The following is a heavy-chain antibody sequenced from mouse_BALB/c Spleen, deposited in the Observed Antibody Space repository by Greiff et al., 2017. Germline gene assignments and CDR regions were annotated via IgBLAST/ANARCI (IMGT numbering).Heavy chain of an antibody. Sequence: QVQLQQPGAELVKPGASVKLSCKASGYTFTSYYMYWVKQRPGQGLEWIGGINPSNGGTNFNEKFKSKATLTVDKSSSTAYMQLSSLTSEDSAVYYWTRGITTVVEGAMDYWGLGTSVTVSS. CDR2: INPSNGGT. J-gene: IGHJ4*01. V-gene: IGHV1S81*02. CDR3: TRGITTVVEGAMDY. CDR1: GYTFTSYY. D-gene: IGHD1-1*01.